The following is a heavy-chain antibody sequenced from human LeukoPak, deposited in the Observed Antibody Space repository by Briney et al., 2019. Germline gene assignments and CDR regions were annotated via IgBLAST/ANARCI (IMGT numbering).Heavy chain of an antibody. J-gene: IGHJ4*02. CDR3: ATSRVFDY. Sequence: GGSLRLSCAASGFTVSSHYMSWIRQAPGKGLEWLSFINSAGDNIYYADSVKGRFTISRDNAKKTLYLEMNSLRMEDTAIYYCATSRVFDYWGQGTLVTVSS. V-gene: IGHV3-11*04. CDR1: GFTVSSHY. CDR2: INSAGDNI.